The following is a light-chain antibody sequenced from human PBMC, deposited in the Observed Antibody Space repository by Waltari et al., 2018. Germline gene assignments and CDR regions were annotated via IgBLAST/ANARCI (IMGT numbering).Light chain of an antibody. J-gene: IGLJ2*01. CDR2: DVS. CDR1: SSDAGGHYC. V-gene: IGLV2-14*03. Sequence: QSALTQPASVSGSPGQSITISCTGTSSDAGGHYCFPWYQHQRYKVPKLLIFDVSHRPSGASDRFSGSKSGNTASLTIAGLQAGDEADYYCSSKTSSSTVLFGGGTELTVL. CDR3: SSKTSSSTVL.